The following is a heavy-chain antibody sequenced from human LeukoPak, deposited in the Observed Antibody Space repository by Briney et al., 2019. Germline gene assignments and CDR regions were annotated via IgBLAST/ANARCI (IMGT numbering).Heavy chain of an antibody. CDR3: AELGITMIGGV. D-gene: IGHD3-10*02. V-gene: IGHV3-48*04. CDR1: GFTFSSYS. Sequence: PGGSLRLSCAASGFTFSSYSMNWVRQAPGEGLEWVSYISSSGSTIYYADSVKGRFTISRDNAKNPLYLQMNSLRAEDTAVYYCAELGITMIGGVWGKGTTVTISS. J-gene: IGHJ6*04. CDR2: ISSSGSTI.